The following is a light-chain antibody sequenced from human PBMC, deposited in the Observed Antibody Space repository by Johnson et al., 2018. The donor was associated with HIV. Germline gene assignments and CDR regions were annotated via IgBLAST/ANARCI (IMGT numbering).Light chain of an antibody. CDR3: GTWDSILYSYV. CDR1: TSNIGNNY. J-gene: IGLJ1*01. CDR2: DNN. Sequence: QSVLTQPPSVSAAPGQKVTVSCSGSTSNIGNNYVSWYQQLPGTAPKLLIYDNNKRTSGIPDRFSGSKSGTSATLGITGLQTGDAADYYCGTWDSILYSYVFGTGTKVTAL. V-gene: IGLV1-51*01.